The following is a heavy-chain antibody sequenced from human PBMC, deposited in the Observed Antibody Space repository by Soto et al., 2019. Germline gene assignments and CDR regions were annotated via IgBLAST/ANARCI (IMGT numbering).Heavy chain of an antibody. J-gene: IGHJ5*02. CDR2: IGGSGETT. D-gene: IGHD3-10*01. V-gene: IGHV3-23*01. CDR3: AKNSGWFNT. CDR1: GFTFSDHY. Sequence: PGGSLRLSCAASGFTFSDHYMSWIRQAPGKGLEWVSTIGGSGETTYYADSVKGRFTISRDNSKNTLYLQMNSLRADDTALYYCAKNSGWFNTWGQGALVTVSS.